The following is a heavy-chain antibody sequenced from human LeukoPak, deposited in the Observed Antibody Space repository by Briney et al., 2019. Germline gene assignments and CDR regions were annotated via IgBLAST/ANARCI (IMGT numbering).Heavy chain of an antibody. CDR1: GGSFSGYY. CDR2: INHSGST. Sequence: SETLSLTCAVYGGSFSGYYWSWIRQPPGKGLEWIGEINHSGSTNYNPSLQSRVTISVDTSQNQFSLQLSSVTAADTAVYYCARSDSGSYFIAFDIWGQGTMVTVSS. V-gene: IGHV4-34*01. CDR3: ARSDSGSYFIAFDI. J-gene: IGHJ3*02. D-gene: IGHD1-26*01.